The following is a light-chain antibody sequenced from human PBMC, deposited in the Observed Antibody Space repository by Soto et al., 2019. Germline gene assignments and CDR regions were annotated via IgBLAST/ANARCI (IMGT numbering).Light chain of an antibody. CDR2: KAS. J-gene: IGKJ1*01. CDR3: QEYNSYRT. V-gene: IGKV1-5*03. CDR1: QSLSSY. Sequence: DIQMTQSPSTLSASVGDRVTITFRASQSLSSYLAWYQQKPGKAPKLLIYKASSLESGVPSRFSGSGSGTEFTLTISSLQPDDFGTYYCQEYNSYRTFGQGTKVDI.